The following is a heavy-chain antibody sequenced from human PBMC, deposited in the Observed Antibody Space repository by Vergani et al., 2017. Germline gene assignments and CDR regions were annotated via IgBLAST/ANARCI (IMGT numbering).Heavy chain of an antibody. D-gene: IGHD2-2*01. J-gene: IGHJ3*02. Sequence: EVQLLESGGGLVQPGGSLRLSCAASGFTFSSYAMSWVRQAPGKGLEWVSAISGSGGSSYYADSVKGRFTISRDNSKNTLYLQMNSLRAEDTAVYYCAKTYCSSTSCYRSAFDIWGQGTMVTVSS. CDR1: GFTFSSYA. V-gene: IGHV3-23*01. CDR3: AKTYCSSTSCYRSAFDI. CDR2: ISGSGGSS.